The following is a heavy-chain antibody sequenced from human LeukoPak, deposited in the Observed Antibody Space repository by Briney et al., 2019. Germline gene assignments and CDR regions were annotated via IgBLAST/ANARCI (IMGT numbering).Heavy chain of an antibody. V-gene: IGHV1-2*06. CDR3: AREVKDTSAWYSAY. CDR1: GYTFTGYF. CDR2: VNPTSNGT. D-gene: IGHD6-19*01. J-gene: IGHJ4*02. Sequence: ASVKVSCKASGYTFTGYFMHWVRQAPGQGLEWMGRVNPTSNGTSYAQKFQGRVTMTWDASLSTAYMELSRLTSDDTAVYYCAREVKDTSAWYSAYWGQGTLVTVSS.